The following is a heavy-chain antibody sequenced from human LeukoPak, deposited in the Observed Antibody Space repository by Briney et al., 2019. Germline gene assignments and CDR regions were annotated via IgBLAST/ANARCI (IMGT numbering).Heavy chain of an antibody. D-gene: IGHD6-13*01. CDR3: ARSRGYFDY. CDR2: IYYSGST. CDR1: GGSISSYY. J-gene: IGHJ4*02. Sequence: PSETLSLTCTVSGGSISSYYWSWIRQPPGKGMEWIGYIYYSGSTNYNPSLTSRVTISVDTSKNQFSLKLSSVTAADTALYYCARSRGYFDYWGQGTLVTVSS. V-gene: IGHV4-59*01.